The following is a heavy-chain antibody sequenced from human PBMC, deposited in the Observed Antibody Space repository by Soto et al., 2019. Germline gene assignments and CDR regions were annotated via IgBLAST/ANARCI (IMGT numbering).Heavy chain of an antibody. V-gene: IGHV3-48*03. CDR3: VTTMGLAARPAGS. J-gene: IGHJ5*02. Sequence: GGSLRLSCTASEVFFAEYEMNWIRQKPGKGLEWVSYINPSGSLIYYADSVKGRFTVSRDNAKNSLYLQVGSLRAEDTAIYYCVTTMGLAARPAGSCGQGTLVTGSS. D-gene: IGHD6-6*01. CDR1: EVFFAEYE. CDR2: INPSGSLI.